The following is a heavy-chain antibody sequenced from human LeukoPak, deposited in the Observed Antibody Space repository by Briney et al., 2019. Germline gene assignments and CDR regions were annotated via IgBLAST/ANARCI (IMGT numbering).Heavy chain of an antibody. CDR1: GGSFSGYY. D-gene: IGHD6-13*01. V-gene: IGHV4-59*01. CDR3: ARDRIAAAGTRGWNWFDP. Sequence: PSETMSLTCAVYGGSFSGYYWSWIRQPPGKGLEWIGYIYYSGSTNYNPSLKSRVTISVDTSKNQFSLKLSSVTAADTAVYYCARDRIAAAGTRGWNWFDPWGQGTLVTVSS. J-gene: IGHJ5*02. CDR2: IYYSGST.